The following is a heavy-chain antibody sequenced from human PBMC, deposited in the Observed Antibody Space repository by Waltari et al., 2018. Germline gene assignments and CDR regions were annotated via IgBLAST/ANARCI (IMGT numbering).Heavy chain of an antibody. CDR1: GFTFSSYG. CDR2: IWYDGSNK. J-gene: IGHJ6*02. V-gene: IGHV3-33*01. CDR3: ARAFITMVRGVIMDGMDV. D-gene: IGHD3-10*01. Sequence: QVQLVESGGGVVQPGRSLRLSCAASGFTFSSYGMPWVRQAPGKGLEWVAVIWYDGSNKYYADSVKGRFTISRDNSKNTLYLQMNSLRAEDTAVYYCARAFITMVRGVIMDGMDVWGQGTTVTVSS.